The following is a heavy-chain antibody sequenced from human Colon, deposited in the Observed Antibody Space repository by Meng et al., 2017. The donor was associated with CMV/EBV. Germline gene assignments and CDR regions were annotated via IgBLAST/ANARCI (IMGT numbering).Heavy chain of an antibody. CDR2: ISSSGSTI. J-gene: IGHJ3*02. V-gene: IGHV3-48*03. CDR3: AKELFTGSGSALDI. CDR1: GFTFSSYE. D-gene: IGHD3-9*01. Sequence: GEPLKISCAASGFTFSSYEMNWVRQAPGKGLEWVSYISSSGSTIYYADSVKGRFTISRDNAKNSLYLQMNSLRADDTAVYYCAKELFTGSGSALDIWGQGTMVTVSS.